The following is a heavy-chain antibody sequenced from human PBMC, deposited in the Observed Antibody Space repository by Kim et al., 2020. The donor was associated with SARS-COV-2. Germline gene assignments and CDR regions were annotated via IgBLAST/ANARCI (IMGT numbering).Heavy chain of an antibody. CDR1: GYTFTSYD. D-gene: IGHD2-15*01. Sequence: ASVKVSCKASGYTFTSYDINWVRQATGQGLEWMGWMNPNSGNTGYAQKFQGRVTMTRNTSISTAYMELSSLRSEDTAVYYCARGPFYCSGGSCYSANWFDPWGQGTLVTVSS. CDR3: ARGPFYCSGGSCYSANWFDP. V-gene: IGHV1-8*01. J-gene: IGHJ5*02. CDR2: MNPNSGNT.